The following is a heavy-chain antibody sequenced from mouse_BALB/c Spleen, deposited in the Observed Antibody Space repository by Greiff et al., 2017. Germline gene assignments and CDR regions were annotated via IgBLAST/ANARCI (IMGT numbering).Heavy chain of an antibody. CDR2: ISSGSSTI. D-gene: IGHD2-10*02. CDR3: ARSGYGKPFDY. V-gene: IGHV5-17*02. CDR1: GFTFSSFG. Sequence: EVKLEESGGGLVQPGGSRKLSCAASGFTFSSFGMHWVRQAPEKGLEWVAYISSGSSTIYYADTVKGRFTISRDNPKNTLFLQMTSLRSEDTAMYYCARSGYGKPFDYWGQGTTLTVSS. J-gene: IGHJ2*01.